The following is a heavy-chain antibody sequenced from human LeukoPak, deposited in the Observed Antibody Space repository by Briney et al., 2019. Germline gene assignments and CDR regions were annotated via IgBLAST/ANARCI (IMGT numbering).Heavy chain of an antibody. J-gene: IGHJ4*02. V-gene: IGHV3-23*01. CDR1: GFTFSSYA. CDR3: AKDSPVRYVFDY. CDR2: ISGSGDNT. Sequence: GGSLRLSCAASGFTFSSYAMNWVRQAPGKGLEWVSAISGSGDNTYYADSVKGRFTISRDNSKNTLYLHMTSLRADNTVVYYCAKDSPVRYVFDYWGQGALVTVSS. D-gene: IGHD3-10*01.